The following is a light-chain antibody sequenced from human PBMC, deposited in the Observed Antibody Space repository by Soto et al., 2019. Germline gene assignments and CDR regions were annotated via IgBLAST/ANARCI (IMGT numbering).Light chain of an antibody. CDR1: QSVSSN. Sequence: EIVMTQSPATLSVSPGERVTLSCRASQSVSSNLAWYQQKPGQAPRLLIYGASTRPTGMPARFSGSGSGTEFTLTISSLQSEDFAVYYCQHYNDWLRTFGQGTKVDIK. V-gene: IGKV3-15*01. CDR3: QHYNDWLRT. J-gene: IGKJ1*01. CDR2: GAS.